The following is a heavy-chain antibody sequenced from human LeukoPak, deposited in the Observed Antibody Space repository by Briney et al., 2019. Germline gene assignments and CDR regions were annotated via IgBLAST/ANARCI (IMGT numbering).Heavy chain of an antibody. CDR3: AREMDLTIFGMDV. V-gene: IGHV3-30-3*01. J-gene: IGHJ6*02. D-gene: IGHD3-9*01. CDR2: ISYDGSNK. Sequence: HSGGSLRLSCAASGFTFSSYAMHWVRQAPGKGLEWVAVISYDGSNKYYADSVKGRFTISRDNSKNTLYLQMNSLRAEDTAVYYCAREMDLTIFGMDVWGQGTTVTVSS. CDR1: GFTFSSYA.